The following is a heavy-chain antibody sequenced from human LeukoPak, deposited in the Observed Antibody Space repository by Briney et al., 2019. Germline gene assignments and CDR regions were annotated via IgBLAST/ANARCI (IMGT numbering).Heavy chain of an antibody. CDR2: ISYDGSNK. CDR3: AHGGYSGYDHDY. Sequence: PGGSLRLSCAASGFTFSTYAMTWVRQAPGKGLEWVAVISYDGSNKYYADSVKGRFTISRDNSKNTLYLQMNSLRAEDTAVYYCAHGGYSGYDHDYWGQGTLVTVSS. V-gene: IGHV3-30*03. J-gene: IGHJ4*02. CDR1: GFTFSTYA. D-gene: IGHD5-12*01.